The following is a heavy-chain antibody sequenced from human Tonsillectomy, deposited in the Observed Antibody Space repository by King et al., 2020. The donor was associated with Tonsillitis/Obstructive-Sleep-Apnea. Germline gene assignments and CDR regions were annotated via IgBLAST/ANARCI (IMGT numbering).Heavy chain of an antibody. Sequence: LQLQESGSGLVKPSQTLSLTCAVSGGSISSGGYSWGWIRQPPGKGLEWIGYIYHSGTPYYNPSLKSRVSISVDRSKNQFSLKLSSVTAADTAVYYCARSSSNLRPYNWFDPWGQGTLVTVSS. CDR1: GGSISSGGYS. CDR2: IYHSGTP. D-gene: IGHD4-11*01. J-gene: IGHJ5*02. CDR3: ARSSSNLRPYNWFDP. V-gene: IGHV4-30-2*01.